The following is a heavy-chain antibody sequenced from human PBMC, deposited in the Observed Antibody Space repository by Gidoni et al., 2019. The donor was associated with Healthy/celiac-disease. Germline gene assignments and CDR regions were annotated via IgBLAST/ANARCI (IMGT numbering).Heavy chain of an antibody. J-gene: IGHJ4*02. CDR1: GGSFSGYY. Sequence: QVQLQQWGAGLLKPSETLSLTCAVYGGSFSGYYWSWIRQPPGKGLEWIGEINHSGSTNYNPSLKSRVTISVDTSKNQFSLKLSSVTAADTAVYYCASVGATPLLEYFDYWGQGTLVTVSS. CDR3: ASVGATPLLEYFDY. CDR2: INHSGST. V-gene: IGHV4-34*01. D-gene: IGHD1-26*01.